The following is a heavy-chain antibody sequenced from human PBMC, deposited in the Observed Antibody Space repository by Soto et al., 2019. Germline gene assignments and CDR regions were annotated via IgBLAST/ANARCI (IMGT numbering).Heavy chain of an antibody. CDR3: ARVLVVADMDTLDI. CDR1: GGTFSSYT. D-gene: IGHD2-15*01. J-gene: IGHJ3*02. V-gene: IGHV1-69*02. Sequence: AAVKVSCKACGGTFSSYTISWVRQAPGQGLEWMGRIIPILGIANYAQKFQGRVTITADKSTSTAYMELSSLRSEDTAVYYCARVLVVADMDTLDIWGQGTMVTVSS. CDR2: IIPILGIA.